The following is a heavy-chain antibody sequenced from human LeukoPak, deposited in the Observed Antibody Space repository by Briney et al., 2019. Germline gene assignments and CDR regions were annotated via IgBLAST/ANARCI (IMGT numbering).Heavy chain of an antibody. J-gene: IGHJ5*02. CDR1: GGSISSGGYY. CDR3: ARENCGGDCYTYNWFDP. CDR2: IYYSGST. Sequence: SETLSLTCAVDGGSISSGGYYWSWIRQHPGKGLEWIGYIYYSGSTYYNPSLKSRVAISVDTSKNQFSLKLSSVTAADTAVYYCARENCGGDCYTYNWFDPWGQGTLVTVSS. D-gene: IGHD2-21*02. V-gene: IGHV4-31*11.